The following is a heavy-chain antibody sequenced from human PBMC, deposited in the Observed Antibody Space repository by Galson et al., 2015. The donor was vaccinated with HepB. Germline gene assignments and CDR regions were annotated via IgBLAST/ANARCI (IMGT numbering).Heavy chain of an antibody. D-gene: IGHD5-18*01. CDR1: GDTFSSHS. CDR2: ITPIFGTA. V-gene: IGHV1-69*06. J-gene: IGHJ4*02. Sequence: SVKVSCKASGDTFSSHSIDWVRQAPGQGPEWMGGITPIFGTANYAQKFQGRVTITADKSSTTAYLELYSQRFEDTAVYYCARGRGITWIQLFFDYWGQGTLVTVSS. CDR3: ARGRGITWIQLFFDY.